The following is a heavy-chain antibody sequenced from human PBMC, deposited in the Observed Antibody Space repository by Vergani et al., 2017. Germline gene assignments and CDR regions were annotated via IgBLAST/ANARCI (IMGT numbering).Heavy chain of an antibody. Sequence: QVQLVESGGGVVQPGRSLRLSCAASGFTFSSYGMHWVRQAPGKGLEWVAVISYDGSNKYYADSVKGRFTISRDNSKNTLYLQMNSLRAEDTAVYYCANFGEWELRRNWGQGTLVTVSS. CDR2: ISYDGSNK. CDR3: ANFGEWELRRN. J-gene: IGHJ4*02. D-gene: IGHD1-26*01. V-gene: IGHV3-30*18. CDR1: GFTFSSYG.